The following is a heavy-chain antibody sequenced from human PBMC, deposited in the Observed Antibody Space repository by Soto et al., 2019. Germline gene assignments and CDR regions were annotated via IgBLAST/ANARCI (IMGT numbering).Heavy chain of an antibody. J-gene: IGHJ4*02. CDR3: AKDPNGDYIGAFDD. CDR2: ISRSSNVI. Sequence: EVQLLESGGDLVQPGGSLRLSCAASGFAFSNYAVTWVRQAHGKGLEWVSSISRSSNVIYYADSVKGRFIISRDNSKNTMYLQMNSLRAKDTARYYCAKDPNGDYIGAFDDWGQGTLVTVSS. CDR1: GFAFSNYA. D-gene: IGHD4-17*01. V-gene: IGHV3-23*01.